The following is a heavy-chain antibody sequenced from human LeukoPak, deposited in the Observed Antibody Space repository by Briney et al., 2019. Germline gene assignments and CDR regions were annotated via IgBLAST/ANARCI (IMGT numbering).Heavy chain of an antibody. D-gene: IGHD1-14*01. CDR2: IKQDGSEK. J-gene: IGHJ6*02. V-gene: IGHV3-7*01. CDR3: AGGRNYYYYGMDV. Sequence: PGGSLRLSCAASGFTFSSYWMSWVRRAPGKGLEWVANIKQDGSEKYYVDSVKGRFTISRDNAKNSLYLQMNSLRAEDTAVYYCAGGRNYYYYGMDVWGQGTTVTVSS. CDR1: GFTFSSYW.